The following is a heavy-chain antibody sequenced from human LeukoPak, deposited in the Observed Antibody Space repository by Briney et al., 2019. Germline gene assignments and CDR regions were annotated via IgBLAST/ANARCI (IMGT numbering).Heavy chain of an antibody. CDR3: TKDSSSSNPYYGMDV. V-gene: IGHV3-21*01. J-gene: IGHJ6*02. CDR2: ISCSSSYI. Sequence: GGSLRLSCAVSGFTFSSYRMNCVRQSPGKGMEWVSSISCSSSYIYYEDSVEGRFTISRDNAQNSLYLQMNSLRAEDTAVYYCTKDSSSSNPYYGMDVWGQGTTVTVSS. CDR1: GFTFSSYR. D-gene: IGHD6-6*01.